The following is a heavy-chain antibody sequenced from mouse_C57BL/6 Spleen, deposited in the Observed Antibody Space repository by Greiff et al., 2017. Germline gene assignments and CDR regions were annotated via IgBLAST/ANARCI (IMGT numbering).Heavy chain of an antibody. V-gene: IGHV1-64*01. J-gene: IGHJ2*01. CDR1: GYTFTSYW. CDR3: ARRDSSGSDY. Sequence: QVQLKQPGAELVKPGASVKLSCKASGYTFTSYWMHWVKQRPGQGLEWIGMIHPNSGSTNYNEKFKSKATLTVDKSSSTAYMQLSSLTSEDSAVYYCARRDSSGSDYWGQGTTLTVSS. D-gene: IGHD3-2*02. CDR2: IHPNSGST.